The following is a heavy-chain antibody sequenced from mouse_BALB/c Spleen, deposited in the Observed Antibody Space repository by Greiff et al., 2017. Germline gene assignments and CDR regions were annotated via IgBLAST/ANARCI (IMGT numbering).Heavy chain of an antibody. CDR2: INPSNGGT. Sequence: QVQLQQSGAELVKPGASVKLSCKASGYTFTSYYMYWVKQRPGQGLEWIGEINPSNGGTNFNEKFKSKATLTVDKSSSTAYMQLSSLTSEDSAVYYCTRCAGYPLYWYFDVWGAGTTGTVSS. J-gene: IGHJ1*01. CDR3: TRCAGYPLYWYFDV. CDR1: GYTFTSYY. V-gene: IGHV1S81*02. D-gene: IGHD2-2*01.